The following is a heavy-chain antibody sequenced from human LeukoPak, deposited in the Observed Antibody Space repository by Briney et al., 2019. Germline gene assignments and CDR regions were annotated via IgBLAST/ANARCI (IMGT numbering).Heavy chain of an antibody. D-gene: IGHD2-21*02. CDR1: GGSISSSS. J-gene: IGHJ4*02. CDR3: ARLYGDVTTFDY. V-gene: IGHV3-21*01. CDR2: ISSSSSYI. Sequence: ETLSLTCTVSGGSISSSSYYWGWIRQAPGKGLEWVSSISSSSSYIYYADSVKGRFTISRDNAKNSLYLQMNSLRADDTAIFYCARLYGDVTTFDYWGQGILVTVSS.